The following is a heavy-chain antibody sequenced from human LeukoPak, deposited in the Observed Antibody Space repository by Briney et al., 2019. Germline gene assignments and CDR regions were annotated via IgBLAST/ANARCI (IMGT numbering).Heavy chain of an antibody. D-gene: IGHD2-15*01. Sequence: ASVKVSCKASGYTFTGYFMHWVRQAPGQGLEWMGWINPNNGDTNSAQKFQGRVTMTRDTAMSTAFMELSSLRSDDSAVYYCARRYCSGGACYSGADYWGQGTLVTVSS. CDR1: GYTFTGYF. CDR3: ARRYCSGGACYSGADY. V-gene: IGHV1-2*02. CDR2: INPNNGDT. J-gene: IGHJ4*02.